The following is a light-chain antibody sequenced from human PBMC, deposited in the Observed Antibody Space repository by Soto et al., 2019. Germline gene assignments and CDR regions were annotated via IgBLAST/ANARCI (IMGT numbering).Light chain of an antibody. CDR3: QQYGSSGT. J-gene: IGKJ1*01. CDR2: GAS. Sequence: EIVLTQSPATLSFSPGETSTLSCRASQSVSGYIGWYQQKPGQAPRLLIYGASNRATGIPDRFSGSGSGTDFTLTISRLEPEDFAVYYCQQYGSSGTFGQGTKVDIK. V-gene: IGKV3-20*01. CDR1: QSVSGY.